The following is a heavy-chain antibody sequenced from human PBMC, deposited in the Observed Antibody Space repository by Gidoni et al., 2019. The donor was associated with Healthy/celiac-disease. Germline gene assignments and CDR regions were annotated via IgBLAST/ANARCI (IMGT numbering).Heavy chain of an antibody. Sequence: QVQLQQWGAGRLKPSETLSLTCAVYGGSFSGYYWSWIRQPPGKGLEWIGEINHSGSTNYNPSLKSRVTISVDTSKNQFSLKLSSVTAADTAVYYCARGRPYSNYYYYYYMDVWGKGTTVTVSS. CDR3: ARGRPYSNYYYYYYMDV. V-gene: IGHV4-34*01. CDR1: GGSFSGYY. CDR2: INHSGST. J-gene: IGHJ6*03. D-gene: IGHD6-13*01.